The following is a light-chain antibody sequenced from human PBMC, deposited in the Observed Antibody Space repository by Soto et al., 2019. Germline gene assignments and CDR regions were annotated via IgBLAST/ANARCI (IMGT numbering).Light chain of an antibody. V-gene: IGKV3-20*01. CDR2: GAS. CDR1: QSVSSSY. Sequence: EIVLTQSPGTLSLSPGERATLSCRASQSVSSSYLAWYQQKPGQAPRLLIYGASSRATGIPDGFSGSGSGTDFTLTISRLEPEDFAVYYCQQYGSSPLTFGGGTKVDNK. J-gene: IGKJ4*01. CDR3: QQYGSSPLT.